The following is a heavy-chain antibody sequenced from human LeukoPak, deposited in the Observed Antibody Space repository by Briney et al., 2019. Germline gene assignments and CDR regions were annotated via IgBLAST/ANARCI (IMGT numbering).Heavy chain of an antibody. CDR3: ATSRMEAAPFPFDY. J-gene: IGHJ4*02. Sequence: GGSLRLSCAASGFTFSGFGVSWVRQAPGKGLEWVSSISSSSSYIYYADSVKGRFTISRDNSKNTLYLQMNSLRAEDTAVYYCATSRMEAAPFPFDYWGQGTLVTVSS. CDR2: ISSSSSYI. CDR1: GFTFSGFG. D-gene: IGHD6-6*01. V-gene: IGHV3-21*01.